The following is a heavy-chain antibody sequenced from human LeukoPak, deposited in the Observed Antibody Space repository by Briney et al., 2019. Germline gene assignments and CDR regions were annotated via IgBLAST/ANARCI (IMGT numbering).Heavy chain of an antibody. Sequence: TGGSLRLSCAASGFTFDDYAMHWVRQAPGKGLEWVSAISGSGGSTYYADSVKGRFTISRDNSKNTLYLQMNSLRAEDTAVYYCAKADSGHFDYWGQGTLVTVSS. CDR3: AKADSGHFDY. CDR1: GFTFDDYA. V-gene: IGHV3-23*01. J-gene: IGHJ4*02. CDR2: ISGSGGST.